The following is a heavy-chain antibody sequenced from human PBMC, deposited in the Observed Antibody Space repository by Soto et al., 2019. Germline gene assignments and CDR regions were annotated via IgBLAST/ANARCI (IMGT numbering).Heavy chain of an antibody. V-gene: IGHV3-7*01. CDR2: INRGASGT. D-gene: IGHD2-15*01. J-gene: IGHJ4*02. CDR3: WTLDTAETQTAAY. CDR1: GFIFSAYW. Sequence: EVQLVESGGDLVQPGGSLRLSCAGSGFIFSAYWMSWVRHAPGKGLEWVAMINRGASGTHYVDSVKGRFTISRDNAKNSLSMKMNSLRVEDTAVYFWWTLDTAETQTAAYWGQGTLVTVYS.